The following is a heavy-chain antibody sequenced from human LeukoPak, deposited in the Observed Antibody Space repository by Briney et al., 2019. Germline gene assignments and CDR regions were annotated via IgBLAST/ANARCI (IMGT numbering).Heavy chain of an antibody. V-gene: IGHV4-38-2*01. D-gene: IGHD1-1*01. Sequence: LRLSCAASGFTFSDYFMGWIRQPPGKGLEWIGNIYHNGSTDYNPSLKSRVTISVDTSKNQFSLKLSSVTAADTAVYYCTRATGAGLIDYWGQGTLVTVSS. J-gene: IGHJ4*02. CDR2: IYHNGST. CDR1: GFTFSDYF. CDR3: TRATGAGLIDY.